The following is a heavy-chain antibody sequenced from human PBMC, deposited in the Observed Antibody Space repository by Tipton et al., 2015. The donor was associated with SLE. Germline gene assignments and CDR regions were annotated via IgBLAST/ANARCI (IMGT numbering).Heavy chain of an antibody. V-gene: IGHV4-31*03. CDR1: DGSISSGGYY. D-gene: IGHD3-3*01. CDR2: VYYTGNT. Sequence: TLSLTCIFSDGSISSGGYYWSWIRQDPGKGLEWIGYVYYTGNTYYNPSTFYNPSLKSRVTISIDTSKNQFSLTLSSVTAADTAVYYCASTIFGTIMYYSGMDVWGQGTTVTISS. J-gene: IGHJ6*02. CDR3: ASTIFGTIMYYSGMDV.